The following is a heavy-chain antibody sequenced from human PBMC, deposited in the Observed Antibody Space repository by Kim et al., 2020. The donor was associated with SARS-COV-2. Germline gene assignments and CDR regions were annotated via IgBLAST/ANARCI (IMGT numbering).Heavy chain of an antibody. V-gene: IGHV4-39*01. CDR2: IYYSGST. CDR3: ARREYSSSPALDY. Sequence: SETLSLTCTVSGGSISSSSYYWGWIRQPPGKGLEWIGRIYYSGSTYYNQSLKSRVTISVDTSKNQFSLKLSSVTAADTAVYYCARREYSSSPALDYWGQGTLVTVSS. D-gene: IGHD6-6*01. J-gene: IGHJ4*02. CDR1: GGSISSSSYY.